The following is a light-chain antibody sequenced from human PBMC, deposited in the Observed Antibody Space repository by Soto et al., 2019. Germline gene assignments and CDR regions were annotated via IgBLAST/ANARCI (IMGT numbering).Light chain of an antibody. V-gene: IGKV3-20*01. J-gene: IGKJ5*01. CDR3: QQYATSPIT. Sequence: EIVLTQSPGTLSLSPGERATLSCRASHSVSSNHLAWYQQKRGQAPRLLIYGASSRATGIPDRFSGSGSGTDFTLTITRLEPEDFAVYSCQQYATSPITFGQGTRLEIK. CDR2: GAS. CDR1: HSVSSNH.